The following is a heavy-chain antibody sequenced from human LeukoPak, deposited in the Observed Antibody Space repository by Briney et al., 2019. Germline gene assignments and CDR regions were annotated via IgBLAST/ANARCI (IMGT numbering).Heavy chain of an antibody. CDR1: GYTFTDYY. J-gene: IGHJ4*02. D-gene: IGHD2-15*01. CDR2: INPRDGGT. V-gene: IGHV1-2*02. Sequence: ASVKVSCKGSGYTFTDYYLHWVRQAPGQGLEWVGYINPRDGGTSSPQNFRGRVTMTTDASSSTAYMELSRLTSDDTAIYYCAGEGNGLLSKDLGYWGQGTLVTVSS. CDR3: AGEGNGLLSKDLGY.